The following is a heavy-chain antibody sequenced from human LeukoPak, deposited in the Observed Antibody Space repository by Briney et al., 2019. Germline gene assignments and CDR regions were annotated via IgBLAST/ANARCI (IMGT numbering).Heavy chain of an antibody. CDR3: AKAHRYYDILTGYYTVNDY. CDR1: GFTLSTYA. Sequence: AGGSLSFSCAAPGFTLSTYAMSWVRRAPGKGLEWVSPISGSGGSTYYADPVKGRFTISRDNSKNTLYLQMNSLRAEDTAVYYCAKAHRYYDILTGYYTVNDYWGQGTLVTVSS. V-gene: IGHV3-23*01. J-gene: IGHJ4*02. D-gene: IGHD3-9*01. CDR2: ISGSGGST.